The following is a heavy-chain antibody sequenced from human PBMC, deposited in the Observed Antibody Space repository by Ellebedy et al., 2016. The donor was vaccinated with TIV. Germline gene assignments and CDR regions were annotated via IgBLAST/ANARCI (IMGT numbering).Heavy chain of an antibody. CDR2: INPSGGSS. Sequence: ASVKVSCKASRYTFTSYYMYWVRQAPGQGLEWMGIINPSGGSSNYAQKFQGRVTMTRDTSTSTVYMELSSLRSEDTAVYYCARGDKYYYDSSGYYYTYWGQGTLVTVSS. CDR3: ARGDKYYYDSSGYYYTY. D-gene: IGHD3-22*01. CDR1: RYTFTSYY. V-gene: IGHV1-46*01. J-gene: IGHJ4*02.